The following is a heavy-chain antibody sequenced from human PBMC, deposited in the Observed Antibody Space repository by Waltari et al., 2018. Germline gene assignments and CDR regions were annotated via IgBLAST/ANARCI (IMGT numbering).Heavy chain of an antibody. D-gene: IGHD3-3*01. J-gene: IGHJ4*02. CDR2: ISGSGGST. CDR3: ARGRFLDSDFDY. CDR1: GFTFSSYA. Sequence: EVQLLESGGGLVQPGGSLRLSCAASGFTFSSYAMSWVRQAPGKGLEWVSAISGSGGSTYYADSVKGRFTISRDNSKNTLYLQMNSLRAEDTAVYYCARGRFLDSDFDYWGQGTLVTVSS. V-gene: IGHV3-23*01.